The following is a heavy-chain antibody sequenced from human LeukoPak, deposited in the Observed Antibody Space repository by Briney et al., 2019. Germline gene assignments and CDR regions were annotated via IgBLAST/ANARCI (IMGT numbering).Heavy chain of an antibody. D-gene: IGHD3-9*01. CDR3: ARSPSLVYFDY. V-gene: IGHV4-61*08. J-gene: IGHJ4*02. CDR2: IYYSGST. CDR1: GGSISSGGYY. Sequence: PSETLSLTCTVSGGSISSGGYYWSWIRQHPGKGLEWIGYIYYSGSTNYNPSLKSRVTISVDTSKNQFSLKLSSVTAADTAVYYCARSPSLVYFDYWGQGTLVTVSS.